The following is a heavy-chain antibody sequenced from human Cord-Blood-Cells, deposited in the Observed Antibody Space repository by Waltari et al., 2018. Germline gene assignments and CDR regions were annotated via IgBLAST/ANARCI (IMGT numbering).Heavy chain of an antibody. V-gene: IGHV1-2*02. Sequence: QVQLVQSGAEVKKPGASVKVSCKASGYTFTGYYMHWVRQAPGQGLEWKGWINPKSGGTNYAQKFQGRVTMTRDTSISTAYMELSRLRSDDTAVYYCASQKIGKWFDPWGQGTLVTVSS. J-gene: IGHJ5*02. D-gene: IGHD3-10*01. CDR1: GYTFTGYY. CDR2: INPKSGGT. CDR3: ASQKIGKWFDP.